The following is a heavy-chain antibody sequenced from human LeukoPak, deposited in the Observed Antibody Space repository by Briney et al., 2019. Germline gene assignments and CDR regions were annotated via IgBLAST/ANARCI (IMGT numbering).Heavy chain of an antibody. CDR1: GYTFTGYY. CDR3: ARGSHIYIQQWLVPRDY. J-gene: IGHJ4*02. Sequence: GASVKVSCKASGYTFTGYYMHWVRQAPGQGLEWMGWINPNSGGTNYAQKFQGRVTMTRDTSISTAYMELSRLRSDDTAVYYCARGSHIYIQQWLVPRDYWGQGTLVTVSS. V-gene: IGHV1-2*02. CDR2: INPNSGGT. D-gene: IGHD6-19*01.